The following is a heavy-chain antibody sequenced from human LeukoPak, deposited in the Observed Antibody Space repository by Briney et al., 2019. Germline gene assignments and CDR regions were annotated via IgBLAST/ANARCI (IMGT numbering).Heavy chain of an antibody. Sequence: ASVKVSCKASGYAFTRHYMHWVRQAPGQGLEWMGLINPSGSSTIYAQKFQGRVTMTRDMSTSTDYMELSSLRSEDTAVYYCATTSVEMATKTNDAFDIWGQGTMVTVSS. CDR3: ATTSVEMATKTNDAFDI. V-gene: IGHV1-46*01. J-gene: IGHJ3*02. CDR1: GYAFTRHY. CDR2: INPSGSST. D-gene: IGHD5-24*01.